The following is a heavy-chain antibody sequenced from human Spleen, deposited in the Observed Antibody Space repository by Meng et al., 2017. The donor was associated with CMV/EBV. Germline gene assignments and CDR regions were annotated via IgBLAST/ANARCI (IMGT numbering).Heavy chain of an antibody. Sequence: GESLKISCATSGFIFADYSFNWVRQAPGKGLEWVSSIRSSTTYKYYADSVKGRFTVSRDNAKNSLYLQMNSLRVEDTAVYYCAREFSGYGDQCYFDYWGQGTLVTVSS. CDR3: AREFSGYGDQCYFDY. J-gene: IGHJ4*02. CDR2: IRSSTTYK. CDR1: GFIFADYS. D-gene: IGHD4-17*01. V-gene: IGHV3-21*01.